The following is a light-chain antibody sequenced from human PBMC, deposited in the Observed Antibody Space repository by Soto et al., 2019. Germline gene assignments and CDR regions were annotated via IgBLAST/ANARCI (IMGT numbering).Light chain of an antibody. V-gene: IGKV3-20*01. CDR2: GAS. J-gene: IGKJ1*01. Sequence: EIALTQSPGTLSLSPGERATLSCRASQSVSSSYLAWYQQKPGQAPRLLISGASSRATGIPDRFSGSGSGTDFTLTISRLEPEDFAVYYCQHYGTSPTWTFGQGTKVDIK. CDR1: QSVSSSY. CDR3: QHYGTSPTWT.